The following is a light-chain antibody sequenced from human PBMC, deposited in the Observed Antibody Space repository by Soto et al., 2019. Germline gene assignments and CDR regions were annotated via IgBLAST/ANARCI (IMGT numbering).Light chain of an antibody. J-gene: IGKJ1*01. CDR1: QSISIY. CDR2: AAS. CDR3: QQSYSTPST. Sequence: DIQMTQSPSSLSASVGDRVTITCRASQSISIYLNWYQQKPGKAPKLLIYAASSFQSGVPSRFSSSGSGKDFTLTISSLQPEDFANYYCQQSYSTPSTVGHGTKVDIK. V-gene: IGKV1-39*01.